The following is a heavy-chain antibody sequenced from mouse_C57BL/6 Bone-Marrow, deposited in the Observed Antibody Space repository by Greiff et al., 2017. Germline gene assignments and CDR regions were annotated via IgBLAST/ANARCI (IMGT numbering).Heavy chain of an antibody. CDR1: GYTFTSSW. CDR2: IDPSDSYT. V-gene: IGHV1-69*01. CDR3: AREWGITTVVASDWYFDV. J-gene: IGHJ1*03. Sequence: QVQLQQPGAELVMPGASVKLSCKASGYTFTSSWMHWVKQRPGQGLEWIGEIDPSDSYTNYNQKFKGKSTLTVDKSSSTAYMQLSSLTSEDSAVYYCAREWGITTVVASDWYFDVWGTGTTVTVSS. D-gene: IGHD1-1*01.